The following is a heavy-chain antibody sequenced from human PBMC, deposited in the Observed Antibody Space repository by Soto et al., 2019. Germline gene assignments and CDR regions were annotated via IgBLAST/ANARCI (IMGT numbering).Heavy chain of an antibody. D-gene: IGHD6-19*01. Sequence: GGSLRLSCAASGFTVSSNYMSWVRQAPGKGLEWVSVIYSGGSTYYADSVKGRFTISRDNSKNTLYLQMNSLRAEGTAVYYCARDGIAVAGTSMDVWGQGTTVTVSS. CDR1: GFTVSSNY. CDR3: ARDGIAVAGTSMDV. CDR2: IYSGGST. V-gene: IGHV3-66*01. J-gene: IGHJ6*02.